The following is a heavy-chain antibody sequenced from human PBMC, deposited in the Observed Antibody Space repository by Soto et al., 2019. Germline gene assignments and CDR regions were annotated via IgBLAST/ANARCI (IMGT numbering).Heavy chain of an antibody. CDR3: ARGGATIFGVIDS. CDR2: FLASGGNT. D-gene: IGHD3-3*02. CDR1: GYSFFSYY. Sequence: AAVKVSCKASGYSFFSYYIHWVRQAPGQGLEWMGRFLASGGNTDYAQRFRGRVSMTRDTSSTNTVSLELTSLTSDDTAVYYCARGGATIFGVIDSWGQGTRVTVSS. V-gene: IGHV1-46*01. J-gene: IGHJ4*02.